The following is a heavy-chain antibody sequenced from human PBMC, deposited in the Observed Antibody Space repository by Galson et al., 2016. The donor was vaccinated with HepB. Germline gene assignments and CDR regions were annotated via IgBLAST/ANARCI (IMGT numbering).Heavy chain of an antibody. D-gene: IGHD6-13*01. Sequence: TLSLTCSVSGGSISSGSYYWGWLRQLAGKGLQWIGRMYSSGTINYNPPLKSRVTMSRDTSKNQFSLQVNSVTAADTAVYYCARATPSAGTYYFDYWGQGILVTVSS. CDR3: ARATPSAGTYYFDY. V-gene: IGHV4-61*02. CDR1: GGSISSGSYY. J-gene: IGHJ4*02. CDR2: MYSSGTI.